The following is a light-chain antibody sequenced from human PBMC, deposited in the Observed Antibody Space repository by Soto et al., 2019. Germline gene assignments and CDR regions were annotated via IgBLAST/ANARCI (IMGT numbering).Light chain of an antibody. CDR1: SSDVVGYNY. J-gene: IGLJ1*01. CDR3: SSYTSSSTLPYV. V-gene: IGLV2-14*01. Sequence: QSALTQPASVSGSPGRSITISCTGTSSDVVGYNYVSWYQQHPGKAPKLMIYDVSNRPSGVSNRFSGSKSGNTASLTISGLQAEDEADYYCSSYTSSSTLPYVFGTGTKVTVL. CDR2: DVS.